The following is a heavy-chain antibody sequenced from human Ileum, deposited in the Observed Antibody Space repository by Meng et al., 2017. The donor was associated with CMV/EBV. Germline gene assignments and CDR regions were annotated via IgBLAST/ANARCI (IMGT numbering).Heavy chain of an antibody. Sequence: WGAGLLKPSETLSLTGYVYDASFSDFYWSWTRHLPGKGLEWIGEIHPSGSTHYNPSLESRVSISVHMSNNQFSLKVSSVTAADTAVYYCARGQDNHKGGVHWGQGTLVTVSS. CDR1: DASFSDFY. CDR2: IHPSGST. CDR3: ARGQDNHKGGVH. D-gene: IGHD1-14*01. V-gene: IGHV4-34*01. J-gene: IGHJ4*02.